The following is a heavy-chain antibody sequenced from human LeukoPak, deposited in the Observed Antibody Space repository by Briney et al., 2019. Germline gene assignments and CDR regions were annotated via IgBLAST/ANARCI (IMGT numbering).Heavy chain of an antibody. CDR1: GRSITNYY. Sequence: SETLSLSFTVSGRSITNYYGSWIRQPAGKGLEWIGRIHTSGNTDYNPSLKSRVTMSLDTSKNQFSLKLNSMTAADTAVYYCAREGSATARPFVSNDCWGQGTLVTVSS. V-gene: IGHV4-4*07. CDR2: IHTSGNT. J-gene: IGHJ4*02. D-gene: IGHD6-6*01. CDR3: AREGSATARPFVSNDC.